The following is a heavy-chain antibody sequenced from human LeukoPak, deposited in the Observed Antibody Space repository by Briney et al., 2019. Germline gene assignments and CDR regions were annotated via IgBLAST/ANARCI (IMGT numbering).Heavy chain of an antibody. CDR1: GFTFSSYW. D-gene: IGHD6-13*01. CDR3: ARQTAAATVHAFHI. CDR2: INQDGSEK. J-gene: IGHJ3*02. V-gene: IGHV3-7*01. Sequence: GGSLRLSCAASGFTFSSYWMYWVRQAPGKGLEWVDNINQDGSEKYYVDSLKGRFTISRDNAKNSLYLQMNSLRAEDTALYYCARQTAAATVHAFHIWGQGTVVTVSS.